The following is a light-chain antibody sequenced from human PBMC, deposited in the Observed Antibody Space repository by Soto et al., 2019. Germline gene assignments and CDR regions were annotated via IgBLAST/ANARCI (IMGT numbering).Light chain of an antibody. V-gene: IGKV3-15*01. CDR2: GAS. CDR1: QSVSIN. CDR3: QQYNDWPRT. Sequence: EIVMTQSPVTLSLSPGEGATLSCRASQSVSINLAWFQQKPGQAPRLLIYGASTRATGIPARFSGSGSGTEFTLTISSLQSEDFAVYYCQQYNDWPRTFGQGTKVDNK. J-gene: IGKJ1*01.